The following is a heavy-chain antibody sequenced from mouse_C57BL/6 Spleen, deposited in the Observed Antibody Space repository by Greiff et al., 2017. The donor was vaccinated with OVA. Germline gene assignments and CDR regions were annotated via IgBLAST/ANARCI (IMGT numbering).Heavy chain of an antibody. CDR1: GYTFTSYW. D-gene: IGHD1-1*01. Sequence: QVQLQQPGAELVMPGASVKLSCKASGYTFTSYWMHWVKQRPGQGLEWIGELDPSDSYTNYNQKFKGKSTLTVDKSSSTAYMQLSSLTSEDSAVYYCARVDYGSSYVWFAYWGQGTLVTVSA. CDR3: ARVDYGSSYVWFAY. J-gene: IGHJ3*01. CDR2: LDPSDSYT. V-gene: IGHV1-69*01.